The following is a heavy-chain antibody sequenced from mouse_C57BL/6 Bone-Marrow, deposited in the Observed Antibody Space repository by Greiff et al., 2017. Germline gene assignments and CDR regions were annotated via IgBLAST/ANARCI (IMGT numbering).Heavy chain of an antibody. Sequence: EVKVVESGGDLVKPGGSLKLSCAASGFTFSSYGMSWVRQTPDKRLEWVATISSGGSYTYYPDSVKGRFTISRDNAKNNLYLQMSHLKSEDTAMYYCARDRGGDYWGQGTSVTVSS. V-gene: IGHV5-6*01. CDR2: ISSGGSYT. D-gene: IGHD2-14*01. CDR3: ARDRGGDY. CDR1: GFTFSSYG. J-gene: IGHJ4*01.